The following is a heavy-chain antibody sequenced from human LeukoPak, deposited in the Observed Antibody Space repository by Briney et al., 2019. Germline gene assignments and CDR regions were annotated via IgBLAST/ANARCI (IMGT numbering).Heavy chain of an antibody. CDR2: LKTDGSQI. Sequence: GGSLRLSCVASRFTLSSYWMTSVRQAPGKGLEWVAHLKTDGSQIYYVDSVKGRFTISGDNAKNSLYLQMNSLRAEDTAVYYCARDLNWETYWGQGTLVTVSS. J-gene: IGHJ4*02. D-gene: IGHD7-27*01. CDR1: RFTLSSYW. CDR3: ARDLNWETY. V-gene: IGHV3-7*01.